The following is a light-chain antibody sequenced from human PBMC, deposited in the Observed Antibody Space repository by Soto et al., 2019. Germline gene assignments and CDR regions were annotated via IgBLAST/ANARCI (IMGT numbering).Light chain of an antibody. V-gene: IGLV4-69*01. CDR1: SGHSSYA. CDR2: LNSDGSH. J-gene: IGLJ3*02. CDR3: QTWVTGPWV. Sequence: QLVLTQSPSASASLGASVKLTCTLRSGHSSYAIAWHQQQPEKGPRYLMKLNSDGSHSKGDGIPDRFSGSSSGAERYLTISSLQSEDEAEYYCQTWVTGPWVFGGGTKLTVL.